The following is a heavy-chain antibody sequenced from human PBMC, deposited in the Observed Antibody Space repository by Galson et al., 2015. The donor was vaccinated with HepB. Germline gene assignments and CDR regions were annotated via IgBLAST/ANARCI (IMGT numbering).Heavy chain of an antibody. CDR1: GFTFTRYS. D-gene: IGHD3-16*01. CDR3: AKVAILGATPHYSDF. V-gene: IGHV3-23*01. J-gene: IGHJ4*02. Sequence: SLRLSCAASGFTFTRYSMNWVRQAPGKGLEWVSAISGGGEITYFADSVRGRFTTFRDNSRNTLHLQMDNLRVEDTALYYCAKVAILGATPHYSDFLGQGTLVTVSS. CDR2: ISGGGEIT.